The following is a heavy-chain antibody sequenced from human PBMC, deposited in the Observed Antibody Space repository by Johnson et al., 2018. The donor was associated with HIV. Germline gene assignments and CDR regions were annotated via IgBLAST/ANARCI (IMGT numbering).Heavy chain of an antibody. D-gene: IGHD2-2*01. Sequence: VQLVESGGGVVQPGGSLRLSCAASDFTFSSYGMHWVRQAPGKGLEWVTFIRYDGSEKYFADSVKGRFTISRDNSKNTLYLQMSSLRLEDTALYYCAKDSSSRMGFPGFDIWGQGTMVTVSS. V-gene: IGHV3-30*02. J-gene: IGHJ3*02. CDR1: DFTFSSYG. CDR2: IRYDGSEK. CDR3: AKDSSSRMGFPGFDI.